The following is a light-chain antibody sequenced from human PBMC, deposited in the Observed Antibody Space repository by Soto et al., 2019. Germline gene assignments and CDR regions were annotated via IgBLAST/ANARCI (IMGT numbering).Light chain of an antibody. CDR3: SSYTGSTSLVYV. V-gene: IGLV2-14*03. CDR1: SSDVGRYNF. CDR2: DVS. J-gene: IGLJ1*01. Sequence: QSALTQPASVSGSPGQSISISCTGTSSDVGRYNFVSWYQQRPGKAPKLIIYDVSNRPSGISNRFSGSKSGNTASLTISGLQAEDEAEYYCSSYTGSTSLVYVFGTGTKLTVL.